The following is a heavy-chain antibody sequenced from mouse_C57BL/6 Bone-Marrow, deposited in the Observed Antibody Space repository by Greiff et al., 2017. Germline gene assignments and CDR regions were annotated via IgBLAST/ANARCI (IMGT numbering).Heavy chain of an antibody. J-gene: IGHJ2*01. V-gene: IGHV1-81*01. CDR3: ARDDYYGSSYRFDY. Sequence: QVQLKESGAELARPGASVKLSCKASGYTFTSYGISWVKQRTGQGLEWIGEIYPRSGNTYYNEKFKGEATLTADKSSSTAYMELRSLTSEDSAVYFCARDDYYGSSYRFDYWGQGTTLTVSS. CDR2: IYPRSGNT. CDR1: GYTFTSYG. D-gene: IGHD1-1*01.